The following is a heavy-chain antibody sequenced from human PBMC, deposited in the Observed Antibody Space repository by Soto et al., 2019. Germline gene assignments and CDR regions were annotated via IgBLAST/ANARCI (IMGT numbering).Heavy chain of an antibody. J-gene: IGHJ4*02. V-gene: IGHV4-4*02. D-gene: IGHD3-10*01. Sequence: SETLSLTCAVSGGSISSSNWWSWVRQPPGKGLEWIGEVYHSGNTNYNPSLKSRVTISVDKSKNQFSLKLTSVTAADTAVYYFASLVGRYYGSGEYWGQGTLVTVSS. CDR2: VYHSGNT. CDR1: GGSISSSNW. CDR3: ASLVGRYYGSGEY.